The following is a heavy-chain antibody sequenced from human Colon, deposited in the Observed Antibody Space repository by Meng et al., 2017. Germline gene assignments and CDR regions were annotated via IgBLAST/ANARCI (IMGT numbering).Heavy chain of an antibody. D-gene: IGHD4-17*01. J-gene: IGHJ5*02. Sequence: QVRLQESDPGLVQPSQTLSLTCTVSGGSISSGDYYWSWIRQPPGKGLKWIGYIYYSGSTYSNASLKSRVTISIDRSKNQFSLKLSSVTAADTAVYYCARDRKHYGERGWFDPWGQGTLVTVSS. CDR3: ARDRKHYGERGWFDP. CDR1: GGSISSGDYY. CDR2: IYYSGST. V-gene: IGHV4-30-4*01.